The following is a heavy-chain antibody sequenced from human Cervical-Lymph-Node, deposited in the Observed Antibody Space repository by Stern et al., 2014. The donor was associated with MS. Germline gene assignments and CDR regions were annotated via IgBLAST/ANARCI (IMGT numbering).Heavy chain of an antibody. CDR1: GGTFSSYT. CDR2: IIPILGIA. Sequence: QVQLVQSGAEVKNPGSSVKVSCKASGGTFSSYTISWVRQAPGQGLEWMGRIIPILGIANYAQKFQGRVTITADKSTSTAYMELSSLRSEDTAVYYCARDDYYGSYGMDVWGQGTTVTVSS. V-gene: IGHV1-69*08. J-gene: IGHJ6*02. D-gene: IGHD3-10*01. CDR3: ARDDYYGSYGMDV.